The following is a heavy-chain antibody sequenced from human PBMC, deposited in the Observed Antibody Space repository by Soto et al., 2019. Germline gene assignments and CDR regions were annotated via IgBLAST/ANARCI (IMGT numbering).Heavy chain of an antibody. D-gene: IGHD5-18*01. V-gene: IGHV3-30*18. CDR2: VSRDGFTK. CDR1: GFTCSNYG. J-gene: IGHJ3*01. CDR3: GKERHSDGYGAAFEV. Sequence: QVQLVESGGGVVQPGMSLRLSCAASGFTCSNYGMQWVRQAPGKGMAWVAVVSRDGFTKFYAGSVKGRFTIYRYNSKNKLDLQVNSLRHEYTAVYYCGKERHSDGYGAAFEVWGQGTIVTVAA.